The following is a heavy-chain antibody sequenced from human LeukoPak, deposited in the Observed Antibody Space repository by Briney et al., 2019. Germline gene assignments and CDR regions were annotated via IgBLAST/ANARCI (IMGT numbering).Heavy chain of an antibody. V-gene: IGHV4-59*05. CDR3: ARPVAGYYDILTGYYRGYYFDY. Sequence: SETLSLTCTVSGGSISSYYWSWLRQPPGKGLEWIGSVYHSGSTYDNPSLKSRVTISVDTSKNQFSLKLISVTAADTAVYYCARPVAGYYDILTGYYRGYYFDYWGQGTLVTVSS. CDR2: VYHSGST. D-gene: IGHD3-9*01. J-gene: IGHJ4*02. CDR1: GGSISSYY.